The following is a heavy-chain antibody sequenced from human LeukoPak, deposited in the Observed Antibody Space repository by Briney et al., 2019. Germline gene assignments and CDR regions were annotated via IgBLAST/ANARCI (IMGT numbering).Heavy chain of an antibody. CDR2: ISGSGGST. CDR3: ARDFGVGYWYFDL. V-gene: IGHV3-23*01. D-gene: IGHD3-3*01. Sequence: GGSLRLSCAASGFTFSSYAMSWVRQAPGKGLEWVSAISGSGGSTYYADSVKGRFTISRDNSKNTLYLQMNSLRAEDTAVYYCARDFGVGYWYFDLWGRGTLVTVSS. J-gene: IGHJ2*01. CDR1: GFTFSSYA.